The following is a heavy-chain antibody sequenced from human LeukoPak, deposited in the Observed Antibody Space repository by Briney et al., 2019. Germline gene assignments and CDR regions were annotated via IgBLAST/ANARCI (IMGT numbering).Heavy chain of an antibody. Sequence: PGGSLRLSCAASGFTFSSYAMHWVRQAPGKGLEWVAVISYDGGNKYYADSVKGRFTISRDSSKNTLYLQMNSLRAEDTAVYYCARSFGYGYYFDYWGQGTLVTVSS. CDR1: GFTFSSYA. CDR2: ISYDGGNK. CDR3: ARSFGYGYYFDY. V-gene: IGHV3-30-3*01. D-gene: IGHD5-18*01. J-gene: IGHJ4*02.